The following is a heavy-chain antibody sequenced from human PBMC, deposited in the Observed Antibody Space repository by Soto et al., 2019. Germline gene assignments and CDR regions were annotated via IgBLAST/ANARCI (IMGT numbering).Heavy chain of an antibody. D-gene: IGHD3-22*01. CDR2: LYGGDHT. CDR3: ATSTGYFRLAY. Sequence: EVQLMESGGGWVQPGGSLRLSCAASELCVSHNFMTWVRQAPGKGLEWISVLYGGDHTFYIDSVKGRFAVSRAYSNNTFYLQMNRPRVQYTAMYYFATSTGYFRLAYWGQGALVTVSS. J-gene: IGHJ4*02. CDR1: ELCVSHNF. V-gene: IGHV3-53*01.